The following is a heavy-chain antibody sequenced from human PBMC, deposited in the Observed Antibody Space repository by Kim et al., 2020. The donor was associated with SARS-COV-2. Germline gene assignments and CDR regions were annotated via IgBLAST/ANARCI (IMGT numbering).Heavy chain of an antibody. D-gene: IGHD1-26*01. V-gene: IGHV4-39*07. J-gene: IGHJ4*02. CDR3: ACNVGSTPDYYFDY. Sequence: YHPSPKSRVTISGDTSKNQFSLNMRSVTAADTAVYYCACNVGSTPDYYFDYWGRGALVTVSS.